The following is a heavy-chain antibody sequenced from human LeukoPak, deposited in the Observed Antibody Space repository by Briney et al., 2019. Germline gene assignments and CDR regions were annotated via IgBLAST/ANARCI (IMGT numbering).Heavy chain of an antibody. CDR1: GFTFSSYD. J-gene: IGHJ6*02. Sequence: GGSLRLSCAASGFTFSSYDMHWVRQPTGTGLEWVSAIGVAGDTFYAGSVKGRFTISRENAKNALFLQMNSLRAGDTAVYYCTRDRHGMDVWGQGTTVTVSS. CDR2: IGVAGDT. CDR3: TRDRHGMDV. V-gene: IGHV3-13*01.